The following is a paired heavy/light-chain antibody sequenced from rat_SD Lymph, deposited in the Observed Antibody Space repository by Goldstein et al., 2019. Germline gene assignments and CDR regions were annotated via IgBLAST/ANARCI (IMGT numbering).Heavy chain of an antibody. CDR2: ISSGSSYI. CDR3: AREAPRTGCFDY. Sequence: EVQLVESGGGLVQPGRSLKLSCVASGFTFSNYGMNWIRQAPGKGLEWVAYISSGSSYIYYAETVKGRFTISRDNAKNTLYLQMTSLRSEDTALYYCAREAPRTGCFDYWGQGVMVTVSS. V-gene: IGHV5-34*01. D-gene: IGHD5-1*01. CDR1: GFTFSNYG. J-gene: IGHJ2*01.
Light chain of an antibody. CDR3: YQYNNG. CDR2: NTN. V-gene: IGKV22S2*01. CDR1: QNINNY. J-gene: IGKJ4*01. Sequence: IQLTQSPSLLSASVGDRVTLSCKGSQNINNYLAWYQQKLGEAPKLLIYNTNSLQTGIPSRFSGSGSGTDYTLTISSLQPEDVATYFCYQYNNGFGSGTKLEIK.